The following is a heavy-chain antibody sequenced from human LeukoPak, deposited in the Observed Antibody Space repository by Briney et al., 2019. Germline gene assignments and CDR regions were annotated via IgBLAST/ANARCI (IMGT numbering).Heavy chain of an antibody. CDR3: VREGNKYGYHSFDS. Sequence: GGSLRLSCGVSGFTFSNAWMSWVRQAPGKGLEWVGRIKKKIDGGTADYAEPVKGRFTISRDDSIDTMYLQMNSLQIEDTAVYYCVREGNKYGYHSFDSWGQGTLVTVSS. CDR2: IKKKIDGGTA. V-gene: IGHV3-15*01. CDR1: GFTFSNAW. J-gene: IGHJ4*02. D-gene: IGHD5-18*01.